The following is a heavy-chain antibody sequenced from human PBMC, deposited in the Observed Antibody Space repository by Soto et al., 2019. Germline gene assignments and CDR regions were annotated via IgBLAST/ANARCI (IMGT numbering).Heavy chain of an antibody. CDR1: GFTLSAYL. J-gene: IGHJ3*02. Sequence: DVQLEESWGDLVQPGGALRLSCAASGFTLSAYLMTWFRQAPGKGLEWVANINRDGSKKSYLDSVRGRFTISRDNVGNSMYLQMDSLIADDTALYYCARDVSPGSSSLYREALDIWGQGTMVTVSS. D-gene: IGHD6-13*01. CDR2: INRDGSKK. CDR3: ARDVSPGSSSLYREALDI. V-gene: IGHV3-7*05.